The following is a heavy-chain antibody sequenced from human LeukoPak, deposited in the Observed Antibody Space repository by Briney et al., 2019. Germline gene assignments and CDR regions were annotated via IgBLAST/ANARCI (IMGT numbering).Heavy chain of an antibody. J-gene: IGHJ4*02. CDR3: STEDKYCSGANCGKY. V-gene: IGHV1-2*02. Sequence: GASVKVSCKACGYTFTSYYMHWVRQAPGQGLEWMGYIVPDSGGADYDQKFQGRVTMTRDKSISTVYMELSSLRSDDTAVYYCSTEDKYCSGANCGKYWGQGTLVTVSS. CDR1: GYTFTSYY. D-gene: IGHD2-15*01. CDR2: IVPDSGGA.